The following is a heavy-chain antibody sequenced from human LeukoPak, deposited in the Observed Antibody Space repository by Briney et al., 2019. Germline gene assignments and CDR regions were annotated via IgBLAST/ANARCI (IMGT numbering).Heavy chain of an antibody. J-gene: IGHJ4*02. D-gene: IGHD3-3*01. CDR1: GGSISSYY. V-gene: IGHV4-4*07. CDR2: IYTSGST. CDR3: AGKYYDFWSGYWEPDY. Sequence: SETLSLTCTVSGGSISSYYWSWIRQPAGKGLEWIGRIYTSGSTNYNPSLKSRVTMSVDTSKNQFSLKLSSVTAADTAVYYCAGKYYDFWSGYWEPDYWGQGTLVTVSS.